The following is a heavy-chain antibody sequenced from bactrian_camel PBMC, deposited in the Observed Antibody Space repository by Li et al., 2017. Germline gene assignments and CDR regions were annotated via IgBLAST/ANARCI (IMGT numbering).Heavy chain of an antibody. CDR3: AADLARYCGAFSGFFARAS. V-gene: IGHV3S67*01. D-gene: IGHD2*01. Sequence: VQLVESGGGSVQIGGSLKLSCSATGYNYRSYCLGWVRQGPGKEREAVAAIGSDASAIYADSVKGRFTISVDSAKNTLVLQMNSLKPEDSAMYYCAADLARYCGAFSGFFARASWGQGTQVTVS. J-gene: IGHJ4*01. CDR2: IGSDASA. CDR1: GYNYRSYC.